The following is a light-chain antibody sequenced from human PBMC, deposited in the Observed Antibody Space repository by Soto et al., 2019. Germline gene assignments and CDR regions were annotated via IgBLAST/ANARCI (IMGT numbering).Light chain of an antibody. V-gene: IGKV3-20*01. J-gene: IGKJ2*01. CDR3: QQYHDAPMNT. CDR2: GAY. CDR1: QSVRSTF. Sequence: VLPQSPDTLSLSPGDRATLSCRASQSVRSTFLAWYQQKPGQAPRLLIYGAYNRAAGIPERFSGSASGTEFTLTISRLEPVDSAVYYCQQYHDAPMNTFGQGTKLQIK.